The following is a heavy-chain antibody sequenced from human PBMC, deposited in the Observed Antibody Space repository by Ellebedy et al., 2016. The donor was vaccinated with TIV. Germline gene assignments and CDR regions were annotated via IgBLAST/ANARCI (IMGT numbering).Heavy chain of an antibody. Sequence: SETLSLTCTVSGGSISSYYWSWIRQPPGKRLEWIGYSSYSGSTNYNPSLKSRVTIAVDTSKNQFSLRLSSVTAADTAVYFCARTTWGTGDAFDIWGQGTMVTVSS. V-gene: IGHV4-59*01. CDR3: ARTTWGTGDAFDI. D-gene: IGHD3-16*01. CDR2: SSYSGST. J-gene: IGHJ3*02. CDR1: GGSISSYY.